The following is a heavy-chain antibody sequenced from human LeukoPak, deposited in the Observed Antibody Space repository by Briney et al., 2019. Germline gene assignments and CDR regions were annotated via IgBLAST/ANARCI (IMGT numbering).Heavy chain of an antibody. CDR1: GFTFSSYA. J-gene: IGHJ5*01. CDR2: ISGDGTST. D-gene: IGHD1-7*01. Sequence: GGSLRLSCAASGFTFSSYAMSWVRQAPGEGLEWVSAISGDGTSTYYADSVKGRFTIFRDTSKNILYLQMNSLRAEDTAVYYCAREGLTGSTNWFDSWGQGTLATVSS. CDR3: AREGLTGSTNWFDS. V-gene: IGHV3-23*01.